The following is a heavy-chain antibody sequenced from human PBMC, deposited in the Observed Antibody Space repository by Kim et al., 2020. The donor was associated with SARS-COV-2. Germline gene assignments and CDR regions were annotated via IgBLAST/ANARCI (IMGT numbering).Heavy chain of an antibody. CDR1: GGTFSSYA. Sequence: SVKVSCKASGGTFSSYAISWVRQAPGQGLEWMGGIIPIFGTANYAQKFQGRVTITADESTSTAYMELSSLRSEDTAVYYCARDPTTVTTVKPEANWFDPWGQGTLVTVSS. CDR2: IIPIFGTA. J-gene: IGHJ5*02. V-gene: IGHV1-69*13. CDR3: ARDPTTVTTVKPEANWFDP. D-gene: IGHD4-4*01.